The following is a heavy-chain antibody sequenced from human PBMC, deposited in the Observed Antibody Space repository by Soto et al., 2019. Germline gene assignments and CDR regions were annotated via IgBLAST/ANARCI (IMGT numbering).Heavy chain of an antibody. CDR3: ARHANVLRYFHY. D-gene: IGHD3-9*01. Sequence: ASETLSLTCTVSGGSISSYYWSWXXQPPGKGLEWIGYIYYSESTNYNPSLKSRVTISVDTSKNQFSLKLSSVTAADTAVYYCARHANVLRYFHYWGQGTLVTVSS. J-gene: IGHJ4*02. V-gene: IGHV4-59*08. CDR1: GGSISSYY. CDR2: IYYSEST.